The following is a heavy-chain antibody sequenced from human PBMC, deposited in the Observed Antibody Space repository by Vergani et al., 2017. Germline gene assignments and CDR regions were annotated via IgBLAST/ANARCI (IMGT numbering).Heavy chain of an antibody. D-gene: IGHD3-16*02. V-gene: IGHV3-48*01. J-gene: IGHJ5*02. CDR2: ISSSSSTI. Sequence: EVQLVESGGGLVQPGGSLRLSCAASGFTFSSYSMNWVRQAPGKGLEWVSYISSSSSTIYYADSVKGRFTISRDNSKNTLYLQMNSLRAEDTALYYCAKDIRLGELSFPQFDPWGQGTLVTVSS. CDR1: GFTFSSYS. CDR3: AKDIRLGELSFPQFDP.